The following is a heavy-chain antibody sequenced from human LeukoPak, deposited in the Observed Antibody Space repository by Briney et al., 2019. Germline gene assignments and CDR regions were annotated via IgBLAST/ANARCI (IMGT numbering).Heavy chain of an antibody. J-gene: IGHJ4*02. CDR1: GFTFSSYW. CDR2: IKQDGSEK. Sequence: GGSLRLSCAASGFTFSSYWMSWVRQAPGKGLEWVANIKQDGSEKYYVDSVKGRFTISRDNAKNSLYLQMNSLRAEDTAVYYCARDLGDDYDILTGYYDYWGQGTLATVSS. V-gene: IGHV3-7*01. CDR3: ARDLGDDYDILTGYYDY. D-gene: IGHD3-9*01.